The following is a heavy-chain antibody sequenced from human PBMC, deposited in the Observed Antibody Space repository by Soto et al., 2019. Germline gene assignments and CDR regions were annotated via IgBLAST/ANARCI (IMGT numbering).Heavy chain of an antibody. D-gene: IGHD6-6*01. V-gene: IGHV4-30-4*01. CDR1: GGSINNGDYY. J-gene: IGHJ4*02. Sequence: SETLSLTCTVSGGSINNGDYYWSWLRQPPGKGLEWFGYVYYSGTAYYNPSLKSRVRISVDRSKIQFSLELNSVTAADTAVYYCARRGSSSGPFDYWGQGTLVTVSS. CDR3: ARRGSSSGPFDY. CDR2: VYYSGTA.